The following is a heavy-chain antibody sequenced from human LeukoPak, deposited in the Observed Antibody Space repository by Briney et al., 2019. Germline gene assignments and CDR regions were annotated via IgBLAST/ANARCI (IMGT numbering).Heavy chain of an antibody. D-gene: IGHD5-24*01. J-gene: IGHJ4*02. Sequence: PGGSLRLSCAASGFTFRSYSWNWVRQAPGKGLEWVTSISGSSSYIYYADSVKGRSTISRDNAKNSLYLQMNSLRAEDTAVYYCVRVSRWLQFDSWGQGTLVTVSS. CDR2: ISGSSSYI. CDR3: VRVSRWLQFDS. V-gene: IGHV3-21*01. CDR1: GFTFRSYS.